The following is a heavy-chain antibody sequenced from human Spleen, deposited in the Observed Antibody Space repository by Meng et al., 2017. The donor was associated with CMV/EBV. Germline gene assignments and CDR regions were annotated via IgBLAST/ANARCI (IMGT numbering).Heavy chain of an antibody. J-gene: IGHJ4*02. Sequence: ASASVPATASPDTCSGYYLHWVRPAPGQGLEWMGRIYPNTGDIHYAQHFQGRVTMTRDTSISTAYMELRSLTAADTAVYFCARVPGIWGQGTLVTVSS. CDR1: PDTCSGYY. CDR2: IYPNTGDI. CDR3: ARVPGI. V-gene: IGHV1-2*06. D-gene: IGHD1-14*01.